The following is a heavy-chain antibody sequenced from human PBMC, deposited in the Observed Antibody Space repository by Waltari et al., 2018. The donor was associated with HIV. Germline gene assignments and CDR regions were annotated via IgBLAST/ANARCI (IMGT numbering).Heavy chain of an antibody. CDR2: IYYSGST. V-gene: IGHV4-30-4*01. CDR3: ARDPRIAAADPYWYFDL. Sequence: QVQLQESGPGLVKPSQTLSLTCTVSGGSISRGDYYWSWLRQPPGKGLEWIGYIYYSGSTYYNPSLKSRVTISVDTSKNQFSLKLSSVTTADTAVYYCARDPRIAAADPYWYFDLWGRGTLVTVSS. CDR1: GGSISRGDYY. D-gene: IGHD6-13*01. J-gene: IGHJ2*01.